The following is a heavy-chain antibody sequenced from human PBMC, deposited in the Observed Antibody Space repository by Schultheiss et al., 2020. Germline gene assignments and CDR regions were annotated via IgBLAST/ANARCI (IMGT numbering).Heavy chain of an antibody. J-gene: IGHJ4*02. V-gene: IGHV3-21*03. CDR1: RFTFSSYS. CDR2: ISSSSSYI. Sequence: GGSLRLSCAASRFTFSSYSMNWVRQAPGKGLEWVSSISSSSSYIYYADSVKGRFTISRDNSKNTLYLQMNSLKTEDTAVYYCTTDLYGSGSYHNPNFDYWGQGTLVTVSS. D-gene: IGHD3-10*01. CDR3: TTDLYGSGSYHNPNFDY.